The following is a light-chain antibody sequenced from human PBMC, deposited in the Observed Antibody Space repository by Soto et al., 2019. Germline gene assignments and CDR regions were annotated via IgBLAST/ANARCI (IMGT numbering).Light chain of an antibody. J-gene: IGKJ1*01. Sequence: IVLTQSPGTLSLSPGERATLSCRASQSVSSSYLAWYQQKLGQAPRLLIYGASSRAARIPDRFSGSGSGTDFTLIISRLEPEDFAVYFCQQFGTSPRTFGQGTKVEIK. CDR1: QSVSSSY. CDR3: QQFGTSPRT. CDR2: GAS. V-gene: IGKV3-20*01.